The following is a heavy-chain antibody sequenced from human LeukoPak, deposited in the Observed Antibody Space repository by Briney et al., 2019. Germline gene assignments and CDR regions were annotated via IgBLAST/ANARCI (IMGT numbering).Heavy chain of an antibody. CDR1: GYSISSGYY. CDR2: IYHSGST. Sequence: SETLSLTCTVSGYSISSGYYWGWIRQPPGKGLEWIGSIYHSGSTYYNPSLKSRVTISVDTSKNQFSLKLSSVTAADTAVYYCGRKVVSSWYTSFGGREDYWGQGTLVTVSS. CDR3: GRKVVSSWYTSFGGREDY. J-gene: IGHJ4*02. V-gene: IGHV4-38-2*02. D-gene: IGHD6-13*01.